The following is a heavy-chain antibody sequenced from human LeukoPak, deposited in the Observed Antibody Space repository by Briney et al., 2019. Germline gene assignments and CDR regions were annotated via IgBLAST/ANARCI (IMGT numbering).Heavy chain of an antibody. CDR1: GFTFSSYS. CDR3: ARDRYYDSSGSWGYFDY. D-gene: IGHD3-22*01. Sequence: GGSLRLSCAASGFTFSSYSMNWVRQAPGRGLEWVSSISSSSSYIYYADSVKGRFTISRDNAKNSLYLQMNSLRAEDTAVYYCARDRYYDSSGSWGYFDYWGQGTLVTVSS. J-gene: IGHJ4*02. V-gene: IGHV3-21*01. CDR2: ISSSSSYI.